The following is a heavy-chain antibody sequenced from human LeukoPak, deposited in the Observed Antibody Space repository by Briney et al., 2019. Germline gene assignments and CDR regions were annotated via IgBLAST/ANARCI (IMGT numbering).Heavy chain of an antibody. CDR1: GHTFTGYY. D-gene: IGHD6-19*01. J-gene: IGHJ4*02. CDR3: ARDSDSSGWYRGGEIDY. Sequence: ASVKVSCKASGHTFTGYYMHWVRQAPGQGLEWMGWINPNSGGTNYAQKFQGRVTMTRDTSISTAYMELSRLRSDDTAVYYCARDSDSSGWYRGGEIDYWGQGTLVTVSS. V-gene: IGHV1-2*02. CDR2: INPNSGGT.